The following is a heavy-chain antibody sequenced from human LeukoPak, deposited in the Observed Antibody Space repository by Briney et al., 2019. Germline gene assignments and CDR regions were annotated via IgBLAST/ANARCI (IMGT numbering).Heavy chain of an antibody. J-gene: IGHJ4*02. D-gene: IGHD3-22*01. CDR1: GYSFTKYW. CDR2: ISLGDSDT. Sequence: GESPKISCKGSGYSFTKYWICWVRQMPGKGLEWMGIISLGDSDTRDRPSFQGQVTISADKSGTPAYLKWSSLKASDTAMYYCARHVKDTSGFYYPDFDFWGQGTLVTVSS. V-gene: IGHV5-51*01. CDR3: ARHVKDTSGFYYPDFDF.